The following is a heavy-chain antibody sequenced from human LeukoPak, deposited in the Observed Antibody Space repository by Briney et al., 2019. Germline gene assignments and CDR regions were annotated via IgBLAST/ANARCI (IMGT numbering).Heavy chain of an antibody. Sequence: GGSLRLSCAASGFTVSSNYMSWVRQAPGKGLEWVSTINDNGDGTYYADSVKGRFTISRDNSYNTVSLQMNSLRDEDTGVYYCAKGLRTGVGPYMGYHYYMDVWGKGATVTVSS. D-gene: IGHD3-16*01. CDR3: AKGLRTGVGPYMGYHYYMDV. J-gene: IGHJ6*03. CDR1: GFTVSSNY. CDR2: INDNGDGT. V-gene: IGHV3-23*01.